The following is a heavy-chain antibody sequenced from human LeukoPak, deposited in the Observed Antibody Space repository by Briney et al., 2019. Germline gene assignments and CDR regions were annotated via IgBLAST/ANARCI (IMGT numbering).Heavy chain of an antibody. Sequence: ASVKVSCKVSGYTLTELSMHWVRQAPGKGLEWMGGFDPEDGETIYAQKFQGRVTMTEDTSTDTAYMELNSLRSDDTAVYYCAREVGSSSGLDYWGQGTLVTVSS. D-gene: IGHD6-6*01. CDR3: AREVGSSSGLDY. CDR1: GYTLTELS. CDR2: FDPEDGET. J-gene: IGHJ4*02. V-gene: IGHV1-24*01.